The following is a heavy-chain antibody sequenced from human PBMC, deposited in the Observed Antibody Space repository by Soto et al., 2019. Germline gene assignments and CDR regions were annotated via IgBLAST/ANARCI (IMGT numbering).Heavy chain of an antibody. J-gene: IGHJ6*02. CDR1: GGTFSSYA. CDR2: IIPIFGTA. D-gene: IGHD6-13*01. Sequence: ASVKVSCKASGGTFSSYAISWVRQAPGQGLEWMGGIIPIFGTANYAQKLQGRVTMTADESTSTAYKELSRLRSEDTAVYYCAREDGVTAAGTGQDYSSYGMDVWGQGTTVTVSS. CDR3: AREDGVTAAGTGQDYSSYGMDV. V-gene: IGHV1-69*13.